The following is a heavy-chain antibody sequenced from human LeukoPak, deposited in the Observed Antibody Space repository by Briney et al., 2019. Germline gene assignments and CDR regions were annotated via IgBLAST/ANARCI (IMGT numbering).Heavy chain of an antibody. Sequence: GASVKVSCKASGGTFSSYAISWVRQAPGQGLEWTGGIIPIFGTANYAQKFQGRVTITADESTSTAYMELSSLRSEDTAVYYCARGAVAGTLHFDLWGRGTLVTVSS. J-gene: IGHJ2*01. CDR3: ARGAVAGTLHFDL. CDR1: GGTFSSYA. CDR2: IIPIFGTA. V-gene: IGHV1-69*13. D-gene: IGHD6-19*01.